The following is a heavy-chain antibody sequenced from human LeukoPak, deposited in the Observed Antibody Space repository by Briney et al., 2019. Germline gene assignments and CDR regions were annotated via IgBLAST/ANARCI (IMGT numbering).Heavy chain of an antibody. CDR1: GFTDSSTY. J-gene: IGHJ4*02. Sequence: GGSLRLSCAASGFTDSSTYLTWVRQAPGKGLEWLSVIYSGGYTYYADSVKGRFFISRDISENMVYLQMNSLSVEDTAVYFCARGRPAHYFDSWGPGTLVTVS. CDR3: ARGRPAHYFDS. CDR2: IYSGGYT. D-gene: IGHD6-6*01. V-gene: IGHV3-66*01.